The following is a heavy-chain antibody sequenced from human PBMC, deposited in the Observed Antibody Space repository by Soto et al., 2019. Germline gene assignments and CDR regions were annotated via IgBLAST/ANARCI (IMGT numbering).Heavy chain of an antibody. J-gene: IGHJ2*01. D-gene: IGHD6-6*01. CDR3: AKECEYFSSSGLWYFDL. CDR1: GFDFNTHS. V-gene: IGHV3-30*04. CDR2: ISYDERTD. Sequence: QGQLVQSGGGVVQPGRSLRLSCAGSGFDFNTHSIHWVRQTPGKGLEWVAVISYDERTDFYADSVKGRFTSSRDNSEHSVYLQMDSPRPDDTAIYYCAKECEYFSSSGLWYFDLWGRGDLVTVSS.